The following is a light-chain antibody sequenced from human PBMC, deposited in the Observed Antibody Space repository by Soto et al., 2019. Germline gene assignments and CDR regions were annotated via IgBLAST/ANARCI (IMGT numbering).Light chain of an antibody. Sequence: EIVLAQSPATRSLSPGESATLSCRASQSVRNLLAWYQQRPGQAPRLLFFGASIRDTGIPDRFTGSGSGTDFTLTISRLEPEDFALYYCQQYNNWPPWTFGQGTQVDIK. V-gene: IGKV3-11*01. J-gene: IGKJ1*01. CDR1: QSVRNL. CDR3: QQYNNWPPWT. CDR2: GAS.